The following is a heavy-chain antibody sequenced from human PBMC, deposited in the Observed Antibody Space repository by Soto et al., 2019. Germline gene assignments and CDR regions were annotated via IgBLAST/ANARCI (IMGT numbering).Heavy chain of an antibody. Sequence: HVQLVQSGAEVKKPGASVKVSCKASGYSFTDYGVHWVRQAPGQGLEWMGWISTYNGNTNYAQKLQGRVTLTTDTSTTTAHMDLRSLRSDDTAVYYCAGERDDSSWSSAEYLQHWGQGTLVTVSS. CDR2: ISTYNGNT. D-gene: IGHD6-13*01. J-gene: IGHJ1*01. CDR1: GYSFTDYG. CDR3: AGERDDSSWSSAEYLQH. V-gene: IGHV1-18*01.